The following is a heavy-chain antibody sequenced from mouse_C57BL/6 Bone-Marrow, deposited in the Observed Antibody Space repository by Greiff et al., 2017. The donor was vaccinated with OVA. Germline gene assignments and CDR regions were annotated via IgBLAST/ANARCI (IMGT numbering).Heavy chain of an antibody. CDR2: IYPRSGNT. CDR3: ARWRKGKVPSMDY. J-gene: IGHJ4*01. D-gene: IGHD1-3*01. Sequence: VQGVESGAELARPGASVKLSCKASGYTFTSYGISWVKQRTGQGLEWIGEIYPRSGNTYYNEKFKGKATLTADKSSSTAYMELRSLTSEDSAVYFCARWRKGKVPSMDYWGQGTSVTVSS. V-gene: IGHV1-81*01. CDR1: GYTFTSYG.